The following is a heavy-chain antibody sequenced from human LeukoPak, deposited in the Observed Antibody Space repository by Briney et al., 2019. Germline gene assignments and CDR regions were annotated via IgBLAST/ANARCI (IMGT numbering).Heavy chain of an antibody. J-gene: IGHJ4*02. CDR2: IGGGDGEI. D-gene: IGHD2-15*01. Sequence: PGGSLRLSCAMSGFTFTNNAMTWVRQAPGKGLEWVSTIGGGDGEIHYADSVKGRFTISRDNSKTTLYLQMNSLRAEDTAVYYCGRGHRFCSRGNCNSPVDYWGQGTLVTVSS. V-gene: IGHV3-23*01. CDR1: GFTFTNNA. CDR3: GRGHRFCSRGNCNSPVDY.